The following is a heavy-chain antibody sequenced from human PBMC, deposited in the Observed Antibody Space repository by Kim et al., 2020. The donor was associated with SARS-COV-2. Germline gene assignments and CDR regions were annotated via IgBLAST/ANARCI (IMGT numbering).Heavy chain of an antibody. Sequence: STYYNPSLKGRVTISVDTSKNQFSLKLSSVTAADTAVYYCARRGQQGFDPWGQGTLVTVSS. D-gene: IGHD6-13*01. V-gene: IGHV4-39*07. J-gene: IGHJ5*02. CDR3: ARRGQQGFDP. CDR2: ST.